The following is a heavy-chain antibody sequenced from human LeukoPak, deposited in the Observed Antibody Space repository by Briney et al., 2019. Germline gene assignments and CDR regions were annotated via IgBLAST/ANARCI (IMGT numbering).Heavy chain of an antibody. CDR1: GCTFTDYD. CDR2: VNPNSGGT. D-gene: IGHD4-17*01. CDR3: ARAPMTTDTR. V-gene: IGHV1-2*02. Sequence: GASVKVSCKTSGCTFTDYDITWVRQAPGQGLEWMGWVNPNSGGTNYAQKFQGRVTMTRDTSISTAYMELSRLRSDDTAVYYCARAPMTTDTRWGQGTLVTVSS. J-gene: IGHJ4*02.